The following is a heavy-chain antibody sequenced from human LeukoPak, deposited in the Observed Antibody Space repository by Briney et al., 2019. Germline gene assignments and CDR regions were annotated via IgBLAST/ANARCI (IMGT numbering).Heavy chain of an antibody. CDR3: ARHGEYYFDY. J-gene: IGHJ4*02. Sequence: SETLSLTCAVYGGSFSGYYWSWIRQPPGKGLEWIGQISRKGNTNYNPSLKSRVTISVDTSKNQLSLKLSTVTAADTALYYCARHGEYYFDYWGQGTLVTVSS. V-gene: IGHV4-34*01. CDR2: ISRKGNT. D-gene: IGHD3-10*01. CDR1: GGSFSGYY.